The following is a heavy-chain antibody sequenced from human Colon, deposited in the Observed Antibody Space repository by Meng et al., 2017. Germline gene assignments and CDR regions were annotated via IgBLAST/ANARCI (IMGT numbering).Heavy chain of an antibody. CDR1: GFTFSSQW. CDR2: INTDGSYK. Sequence: GESLKISCAASGFTFSSQWMNWVRQAPGKGLEWVANINTDGSYKRTEDSVRGRFTISRDNANNSVYLQMNSLSVEDSAVYYCLSWGSRNYWGQGTLVTVSS. CDR3: LSWGSRNY. V-gene: IGHV3-7*01. D-gene: IGHD3-16*01. J-gene: IGHJ4*02.